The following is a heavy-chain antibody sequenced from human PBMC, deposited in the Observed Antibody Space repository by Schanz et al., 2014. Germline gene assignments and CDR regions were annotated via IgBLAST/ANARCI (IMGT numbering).Heavy chain of an antibody. J-gene: IGHJ4*02. CDR2: ISYDGNNK. D-gene: IGHD2-2*01. CDR3: IRGDIMVVPVAHF. CDR1: GFTFRSHG. Sequence: QVQLVESGGGVVQPGRSLRLSCAASGFTFRSHGMHWVRQAPGKGLEWVALISYDGNNKFYTDSVKGRFTISRDNSRNTLYLEIDTLRPEDTAVYYCIRGDIMVVPVAHFWGQGILVTVSS. V-gene: IGHV3-30*03.